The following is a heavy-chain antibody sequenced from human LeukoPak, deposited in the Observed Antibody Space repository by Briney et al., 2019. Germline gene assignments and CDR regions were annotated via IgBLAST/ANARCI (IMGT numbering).Heavy chain of an antibody. D-gene: IGHD3-22*01. V-gene: IGHV1-69*05. CDR2: IIPAFGTA. CDR1: GGTFSSYS. J-gene: IGHJ6*03. Sequence: SVKVSCKGSGGTFSSYSISWVRQAPGQGLEWMGGIIPAFGTAHYAQKFQGRVTFTTDESTTTAYMELRSLRSEDTAVYYCASEGNYDSSGYSRYNYYYMDVWGKGTAVTVPS. CDR3: ASEGNYDSSGYSRYNYYYMDV.